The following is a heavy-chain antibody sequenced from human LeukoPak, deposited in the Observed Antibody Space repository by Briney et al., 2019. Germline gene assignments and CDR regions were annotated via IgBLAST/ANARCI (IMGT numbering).Heavy chain of an antibody. Sequence: GGSLRLSCAASGFTFSSYAMSWVRQAPGKGLEWVSTISGSGGSTYYADSVKGRFTISRDNSKNTLYLQMNSLRAEDTAVYYCARDLGYCTNGVCHTRFDYWGQGTLVAVSS. CDR1: GFTFSSYA. D-gene: IGHD2-8*01. V-gene: IGHV3-23*01. CDR2: ISGSGGST. CDR3: ARDLGYCTNGVCHTRFDY. J-gene: IGHJ4*02.